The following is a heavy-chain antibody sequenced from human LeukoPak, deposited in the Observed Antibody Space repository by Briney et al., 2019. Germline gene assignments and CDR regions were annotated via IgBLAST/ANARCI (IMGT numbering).Heavy chain of an antibody. V-gene: IGHV1-69*13. D-gene: IGHD3-22*01. Sequence: ASVKVSCKASGGTFSTYAITWVRQAPGPGLEWMGGIFPFFVTSNYAQKFQGRVTITADESTSTAYTELSSLRSEDTAVYYCASTYYYDSSGYTFDYWGQGTLVTVSS. CDR1: GGTFSTYA. J-gene: IGHJ4*02. CDR2: IFPFFVTS. CDR3: ASTYYYDSSGYTFDY.